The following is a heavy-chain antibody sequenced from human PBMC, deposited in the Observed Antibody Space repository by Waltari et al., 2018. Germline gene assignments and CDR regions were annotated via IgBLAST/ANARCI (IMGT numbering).Heavy chain of an antibody. CDR1: GGSFTFFY. CDR2: NNPRGTT. J-gene: IGHJ5*02. D-gene: IGHD1-26*01. Sequence: QVQLQQWGAGLLKPSETLSLTCAVSGGSFTFFYWTWIRQPPGKGLEWIGENNPRGTTNYSPFLRSLVSTSSGTSKNQFSLQLTSGTAAETAVYYCARADRGPRSGSSATPAWGPWGQGTLVTVSS. CDR3: ARADRGPRSGSSATPAWGP. V-gene: IGHV4-34*01.